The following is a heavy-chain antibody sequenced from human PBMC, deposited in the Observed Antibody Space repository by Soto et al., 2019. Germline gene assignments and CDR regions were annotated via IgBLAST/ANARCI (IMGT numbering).Heavy chain of an antibody. CDR3: ARLAYDANGFNVRGAGAFDL. Sequence: PSETLSLTCTVSGGSISDTDYSWGWIRQPPGKGLEWIGTISHTGTAYYNPSLESRVAVSVGTSENQFSLNLSSVTAADTAVYYCARLAYDANGFNVRGAGAFDLWGQGTMVT. CDR1: GGSISDTDYS. D-gene: IGHD3-22*01. CDR2: ISHTGTA. V-gene: IGHV4-39*01. J-gene: IGHJ3*01.